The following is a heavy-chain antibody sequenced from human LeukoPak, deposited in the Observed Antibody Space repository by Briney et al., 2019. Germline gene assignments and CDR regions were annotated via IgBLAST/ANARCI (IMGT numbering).Heavy chain of an antibody. CDR3: TSLTGDTDY. D-gene: IGHD7-27*01. Sequence: SRTLSLTCAISGDSVSSNSAAWNWIRQSPSRGLEWLGRTYYRSKWYKECALSVKSRITINPDTSKNQFSLQLNSVTPEDTAVYYCTSLTGDTDYWGQGTLVTVSS. CDR1: GDSVSSNSAA. V-gene: IGHV6-1*01. J-gene: IGHJ4*02. CDR2: TYYRSKWYK.